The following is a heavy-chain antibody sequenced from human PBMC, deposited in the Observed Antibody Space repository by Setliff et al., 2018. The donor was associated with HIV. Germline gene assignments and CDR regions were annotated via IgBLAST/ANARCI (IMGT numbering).Heavy chain of an antibody. CDR2: IYTSGST. Sequence: TLSLTCTVSGGSISSGSNYWSWIRQPAGKGLEWIGHIYTSGSTNYNPSLKSRVTISVDTSKNQFYLKLSSVTAADTAVYYCSNWNTTIDEDAWGQGTLVTVS. CDR3: SNWNTTIDEDA. CDR1: GGSISSGSNY. V-gene: IGHV4-61*09. J-gene: IGHJ5*02. D-gene: IGHD5-18*01.